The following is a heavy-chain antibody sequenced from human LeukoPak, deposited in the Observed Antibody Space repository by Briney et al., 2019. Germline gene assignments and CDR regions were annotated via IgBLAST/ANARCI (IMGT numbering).Heavy chain of an antibody. CDR3: AKVPRSSANNWFDP. D-gene: IGHD6-19*01. CDR2: ISGSGGST. V-gene: IGHV3-23*01. CDR1: AFTFSSYA. Sequence: GSLRLSCAASAFTFSSYAMSWVRQPPGKGLEWVSTISGSGGSTYYVDSVKGRFTISRDNSKNTLYLQMNSLRAEDTAVYYCAKVPRSSANNWFDPWGKGTLVTVSS. J-gene: IGHJ5*02.